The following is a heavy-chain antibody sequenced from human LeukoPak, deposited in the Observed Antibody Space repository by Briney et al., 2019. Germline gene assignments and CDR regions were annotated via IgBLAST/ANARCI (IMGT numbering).Heavy chain of an antibody. CDR3: ASTSRDDY. CDR1: VFTFSSSS. J-gene: IGHJ4*02. V-gene: IGHV3-21*01. Sequence: PRGSLRLSCAASVFTFSSSSMNWVRQAPGKGLEWVSSISSSTYIYYPDSVKGRFTIPRNNAKNSLYPKMHSLRAEDTVVYYCASTSRDDYWGQGTLVTVSS. CDR2: ISSSTYI.